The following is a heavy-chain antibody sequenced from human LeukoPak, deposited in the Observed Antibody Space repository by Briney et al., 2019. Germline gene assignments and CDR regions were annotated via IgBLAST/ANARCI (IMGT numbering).Heavy chain of an antibody. CDR1: GGSISSGSYY. V-gene: IGHV4-61*02. J-gene: IGHJ4*02. CDR3: AREYSESGSYLGLGY. Sequence: SQTLSLTCTVSGGSISSGSYYWSWIRQPAGKGLEWIGRIYTSGSTNYNPSLKSRVTISVDTSKNQFSLKLSSVTAADTAVYYCAREYSESGSYLGLGYWGQGTLVTVSS. D-gene: IGHD1-26*01. CDR2: IYTSGST.